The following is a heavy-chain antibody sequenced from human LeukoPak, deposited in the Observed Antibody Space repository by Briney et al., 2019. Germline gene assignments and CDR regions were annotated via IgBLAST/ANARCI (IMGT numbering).Heavy chain of an antibody. D-gene: IGHD3-22*01. J-gene: IGHJ4*02. CDR1: GFTFSSYG. CDR3: ARMAYYDSSGYYLGW. V-gene: IGHV3-20*04. Sequence: GGSLRLSCAASGFTFSSYGMSWVRQAPGKGLEWVSGINWNGGSTGYADSVKGRFTISRDNAKNSLYLQMNSLRAEDTALYYCARMAYYDSSGYYLGWWGQGTLVTVSS. CDR2: INWNGGST.